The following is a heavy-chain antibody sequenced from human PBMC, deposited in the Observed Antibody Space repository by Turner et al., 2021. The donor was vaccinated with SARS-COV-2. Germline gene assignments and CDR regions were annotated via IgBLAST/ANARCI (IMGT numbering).Heavy chain of an antibody. V-gene: IGHV3-49*03. CDR2: IRSKAYGGTT. CDR3: LRGGRGRPFDI. CDR1: GFTFGDFA. Sequence: EVQLVESGGGLVQPGRSLRLSCTASGFTFGDFAMSWFRQAPGKGLEWVGFIRSKAYGGTTEYAASVKGRFTISRDDSKSIAYLQMNSLRTEDTAVYYCLRGGRGRPFDIWGQGSAVTISS. D-gene: IGHD1-26*01. J-gene: IGHJ3*02.